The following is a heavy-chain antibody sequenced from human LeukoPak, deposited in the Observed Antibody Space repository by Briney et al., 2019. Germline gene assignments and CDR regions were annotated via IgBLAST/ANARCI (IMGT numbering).Heavy chain of an antibody. V-gene: IGHV1-69*13. CDR3: ARESFGVVNDWFDP. J-gene: IGHJ5*02. CDR1: GGTFSSYA. CDR2: IIPIFGTA. D-gene: IGHD3-3*01. Sequence: ASVKVSCKASGGTFSSYAISWVRQAPGQGLEWMGGIIPIFGTANYAQMFQGRVTITADESTSTAYMELSSLRSEDTAVYYCARESFGVVNDWFDPWGQGTLVTVSS.